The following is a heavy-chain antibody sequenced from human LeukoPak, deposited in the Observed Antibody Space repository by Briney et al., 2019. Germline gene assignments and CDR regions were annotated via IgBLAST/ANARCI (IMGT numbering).Heavy chain of an antibody. CDR3: AKGEIYYYGMGV. Sequence: GGSLRLSCAASGFTFSSYGMHWVRQAPGKGLEWVAVISYGGSSKYCADSAKGRFTISRDNSKNTLYLQMNSLRAEDTAVYYCAKGEIYYYGMGVWGQGTTVTVSS. CDR1: GFTFSSYG. D-gene: IGHD5-24*01. J-gene: IGHJ6*02. V-gene: IGHV3-30*18. CDR2: ISYGGSSK.